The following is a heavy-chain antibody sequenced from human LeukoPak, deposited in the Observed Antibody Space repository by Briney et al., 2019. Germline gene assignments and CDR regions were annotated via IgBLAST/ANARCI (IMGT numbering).Heavy chain of an antibody. V-gene: IGHV3-53*01. CDR2: IYSGGST. CDR3: ARGGSYLSAFDI. Sequence: GGSLRLSCAVSGFTFRSYDMSWVRQAPGKGLEWVSIIYSGGSTFYADSVKGRFTISRDNSKNTLYLQMNSLRAEDTAVYYCARGGSYLSAFDIWGQGTMVTVSS. CDR1: GFTFRSYD. D-gene: IGHD1-26*01. J-gene: IGHJ3*02.